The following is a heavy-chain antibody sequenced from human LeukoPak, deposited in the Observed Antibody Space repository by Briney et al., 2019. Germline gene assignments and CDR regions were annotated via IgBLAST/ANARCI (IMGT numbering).Heavy chain of an antibody. J-gene: IGHJ5*02. CDR2: INPSGGST. CDR1: GYTFTSYY. V-gene: IGHV1-46*01. Sequence: ASVKVSCKASGYTFTSYYMHWVRQAPGQGLEWMGIINPSGGSTSYAQKFQGRVTMTRDTSTSTVYMELSSLRSEDTAVYYCARDLVDTAMVYNWFDPWGQGTLVTVSS. D-gene: IGHD5-18*01. CDR3: ARDLVDTAMVYNWFDP.